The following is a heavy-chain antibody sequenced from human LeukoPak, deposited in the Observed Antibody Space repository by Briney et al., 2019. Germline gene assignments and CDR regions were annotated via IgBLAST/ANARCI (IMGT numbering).Heavy chain of an antibody. CDR1: GGTFSSYA. CDR3: ARLDTYGGYFDY. CDR2: IIPIFGTA. Sequence: SVKVSCKASGGTFSSYAISWVRQAPGQGLEWMGGIIPIFGTANYAQKFQGRVTITRDTSASTAYMELSSLRSEDTAVYYCARLDTYGGYFDYWGQGTLVTVSS. D-gene: IGHD3-16*01. V-gene: IGHV1-69*05. J-gene: IGHJ4*02.